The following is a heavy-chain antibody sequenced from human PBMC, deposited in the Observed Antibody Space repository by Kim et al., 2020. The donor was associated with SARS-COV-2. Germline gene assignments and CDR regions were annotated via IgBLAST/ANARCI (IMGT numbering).Heavy chain of an antibody. CDR3: ARGVGVYGSGSYYYFDD. D-gene: IGHD3-10*01. Sequence: LKGRVTISVDTSKNQVSLKLSSVTAEDTAVYYCARGVGVYGSGSYYYFDDWGQGTLVTVSS. V-gene: IGHV4-59*09. J-gene: IGHJ4*02.